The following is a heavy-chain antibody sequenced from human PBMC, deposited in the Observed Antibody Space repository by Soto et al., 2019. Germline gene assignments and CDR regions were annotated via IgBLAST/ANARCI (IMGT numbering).Heavy chain of an antibody. J-gene: IGHJ5*01. Sequence: LSLTCAVYGGSFSGHSWTWIRQSPGKGLEWIGDINRSGRVNYSPSLKSRVTISLDTSKNQFSLTLSAVTAADTAMYYCSTRAYDTNGYYRFDPWGQGTLVTVSS. CDR2: INRSGRV. CDR1: GGSFSGHS. CDR3: STRAYDTNGYYRFDP. D-gene: IGHD3-22*01. V-gene: IGHV4-34*01.